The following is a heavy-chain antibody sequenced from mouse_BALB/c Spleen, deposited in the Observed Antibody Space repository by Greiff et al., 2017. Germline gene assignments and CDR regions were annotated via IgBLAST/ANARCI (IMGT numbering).Heavy chain of an antibody. CDR2: ISSGGST. V-gene: IGHV5-6-5*01. CDR1: GFTFSSYA. Sequence: EVKLMESGGGLVKPGGSLKLSCAASGFTFSSYAMSWVRQTPEKRLEWVASISSGGSTYYPDSVKGRFTISRDNARNILYLQMSSLRSEDTAMYYCARGGSVDYWGQGTTLTVSS. CDR3: ARGGSVDY. J-gene: IGHJ2*01.